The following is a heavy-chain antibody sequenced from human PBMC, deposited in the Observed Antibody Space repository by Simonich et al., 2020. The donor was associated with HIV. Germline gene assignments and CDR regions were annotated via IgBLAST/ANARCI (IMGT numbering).Heavy chain of an antibody. V-gene: IGHV4-34*01. CDR3: ARGFYQRLYYFDY. CDR1: GGSFSGYY. J-gene: IGHJ4*02. D-gene: IGHD2-2*01. Sequence: QVQLQQWGAGLLKPSETLSLTCAVYGGSFSGYYWSWIRQPPGKGLKWIGEINHRGTPNYNPSLKSRVTISVDTSKNQFSLKLSSVTAADTAVYYCARGFYQRLYYFDYWGQGTLVTVSS. CDR2: INHRGTP.